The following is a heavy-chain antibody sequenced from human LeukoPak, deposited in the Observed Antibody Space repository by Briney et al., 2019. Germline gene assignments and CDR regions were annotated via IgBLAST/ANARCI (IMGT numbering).Heavy chain of an antibody. J-gene: IGHJ6*04. CDR2: IYQTTT. CDR1: GDSMSSYF. V-gene: IGHV4-59*01. CDR3: ARNFPGRTEDV. Sequence: SETLSLTCTVSGDSMSSYFWTWVRQFPGKGLEWVGYIYQTTTTYNASLKGRATISADMSQNQLSLKVTSVTAADTAVYYCARNFPGRTEDVWGKGTTVIVSS. D-gene: IGHD1-14*01.